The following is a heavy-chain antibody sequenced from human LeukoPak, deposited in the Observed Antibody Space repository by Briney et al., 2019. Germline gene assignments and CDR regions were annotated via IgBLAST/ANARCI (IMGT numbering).Heavy chain of an antibody. D-gene: IGHD2-2*01. CDR3: ARARRPDGVVPAARYMDV. V-gene: IGHV3-7*01. CDR1: GFSFSTFW. Sequence: GGSLRLSCADSGFSFSTFWMIWVRQAPGKGLEWVAYIKHDGSDKYHVDSVKGRFTISRDNSKNSLCLQMNSLRADDTAVYYCARARRPDGVVPAARYMDVWGKGTTVTVSS. CDR2: IKHDGSDK. J-gene: IGHJ6*03.